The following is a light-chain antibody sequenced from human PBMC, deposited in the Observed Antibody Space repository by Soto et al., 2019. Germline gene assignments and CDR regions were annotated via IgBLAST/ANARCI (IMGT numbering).Light chain of an antibody. CDR3: QEYDSSLGLT. Sequence: EIVLTQSPGTLSLSPGERATLSCRASQSVSSSYLAWYQQKPGQAPRLLIYAASSMTTGIPDRFSGSGSGIDFPLTNSTLDPADFAVYYCQEYDSSLGLTFGGGTKVEIK. CDR1: QSVSSSY. CDR2: AAS. V-gene: IGKV3-20*01. J-gene: IGKJ4*01.